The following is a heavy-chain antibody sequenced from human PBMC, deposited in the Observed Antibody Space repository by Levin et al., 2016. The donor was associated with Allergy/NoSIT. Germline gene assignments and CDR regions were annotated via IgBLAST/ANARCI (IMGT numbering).Heavy chain of an antibody. Sequence: GGSLRLSCKGSGYSFTSYWITWVRQMPGKGLEWMGRIDPSDSYTNYSPSFQGHVTISADKSISTAYLQWSSLKASDTAMYYCARVVGAIRFFDFWGQGTLVTVSS. CDR3: ARVVGAIRFFDF. V-gene: IGHV5-10-1*01. CDR1: GYSFTSYW. J-gene: IGHJ4*02. CDR2: IDPSDSYT. D-gene: IGHD1-26*01.